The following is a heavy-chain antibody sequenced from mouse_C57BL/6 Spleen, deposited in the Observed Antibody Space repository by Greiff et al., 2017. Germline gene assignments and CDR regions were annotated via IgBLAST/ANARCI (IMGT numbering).Heavy chain of an antibody. V-gene: IGHV7-3*01. J-gene: IGHJ2*01. Sequence: EVKLMESGGGLVQPGGSLSLSCAASGFTFTDYYMSWVRQPPGKALEWLGFIRNKANGYTTEYSASVKGRFTISRDNSQRNLYLQMNALRARDSATDYCARYNWEGFDYWGQGTTLTVSS. CDR1: GFTFTDYY. D-gene: IGHD4-1*02. CDR3: ARYNWEGFDY. CDR2: IRNKANGYTT.